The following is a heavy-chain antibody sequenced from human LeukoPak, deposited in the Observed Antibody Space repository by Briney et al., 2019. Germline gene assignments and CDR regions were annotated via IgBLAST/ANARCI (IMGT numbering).Heavy chain of an antibody. CDR3: ARGGDFWSGFLLDY. V-gene: IGHV1-2*02. Sequence: ASVKVSCKASGYTFTAYYMHWVRQAPGQGLEWMGWINPYSGGTNYAQNFQGRVTMTRDTSITTAYMEVSRLRSDDTAVYYCARGGDFWSGFLLDYWGQGTLVTVSS. CDR1: GYTFTAYY. D-gene: IGHD3-3*01. CDR2: INPYSGGT. J-gene: IGHJ4*02.